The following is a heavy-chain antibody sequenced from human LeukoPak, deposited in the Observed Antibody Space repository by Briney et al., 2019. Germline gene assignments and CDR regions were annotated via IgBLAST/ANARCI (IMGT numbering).Heavy chain of an antibody. J-gene: IGHJ4*02. D-gene: IGHD1-26*01. CDR1: GGSFSGYY. Sequence: SETLSLTCAVYGGSFSGYYWSWIRQPPGKGLEWIGEINHSGSTNYNLSLKSRVTISVDTSKNQFSLKLSSVTAADTAVYYCARGSSGSYLLDYWGQGTLVTVSS. CDR2: INHSGST. CDR3: ARGSSGSYLLDY. V-gene: IGHV4-34*01.